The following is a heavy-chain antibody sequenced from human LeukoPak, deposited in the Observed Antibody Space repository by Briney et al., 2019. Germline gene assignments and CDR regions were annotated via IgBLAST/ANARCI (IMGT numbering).Heavy chain of an antibody. CDR2: IYHSGST. CDR1: GGSISSGGYY. V-gene: IGHV4-30-2*01. Sequence: SETLSLTCTVSGGSISSGGYYWSWIRQPPGKGLEWIGYIYHSGSTYYNPSLKGRVTISVDRSKNQFSLKLSSVTAADTAVYYRARVFGPAEAFDIWGQGTMVTVSS. CDR3: ARVFGPAEAFDI. J-gene: IGHJ3*02. D-gene: IGHD3-3*01.